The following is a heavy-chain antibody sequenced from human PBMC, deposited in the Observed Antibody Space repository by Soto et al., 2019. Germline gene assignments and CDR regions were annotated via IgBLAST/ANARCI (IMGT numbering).Heavy chain of an antibody. D-gene: IGHD4-17*01. J-gene: IGHJ4*02. V-gene: IGHV1-8*01. CDR3: ASSTNDYGDRH. Sequence: QVQLVQSGAEVKKPGASVKVSCKASGYTFTSYDINWVRQATGQGLEWMGWMNPNSGNTGYAQKFQGRDTMTRNTSISTAYMALRSLRAEDPAVYYCASSTNDYGDRHWGQGTLVTVSS. CDR2: MNPNSGNT. CDR1: GYTFTSYD.